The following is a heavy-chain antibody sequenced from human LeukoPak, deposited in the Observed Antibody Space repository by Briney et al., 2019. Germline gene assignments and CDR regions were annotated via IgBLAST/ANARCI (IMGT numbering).Heavy chain of an antibody. CDR1: GFTFSSYG. D-gene: IGHD1-14*01. J-gene: IGHJ4*02. Sequence: QPGGSLRLSCAASGFTFSSYGMSWVRQAPGKGLQWVSTISGSGGNTYYVDSVKGRFTVSRDNSKNTLYLQMNSLRAEDTAVYFCAKSLYNPNPPFDYWGQGTPVTVSS. CDR3: AKSLYNPNPPFDY. CDR2: ISGSGGNT. V-gene: IGHV3-23*01.